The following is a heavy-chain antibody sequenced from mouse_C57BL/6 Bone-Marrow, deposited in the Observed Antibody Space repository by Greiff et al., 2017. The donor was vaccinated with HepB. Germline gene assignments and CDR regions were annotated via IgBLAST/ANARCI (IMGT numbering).Heavy chain of an antibody. D-gene: IGHD1-1*01. Sequence: EVQLQQSGAELVRPGASVKLSCTASGFNIKDDYMHWVKQRPEQGLEWIGWIDPENGDTEYASKFQGKATITADTSSNTAYLQLSSLTSEDTAVDYCTTYGSSYPYFDYWGQGTTLTVSA. CDR3: TTYGSSYPYFDY. J-gene: IGHJ2*01. CDR2: IDPENGDT. CDR1: GFNIKDDY. V-gene: IGHV14-4*01.